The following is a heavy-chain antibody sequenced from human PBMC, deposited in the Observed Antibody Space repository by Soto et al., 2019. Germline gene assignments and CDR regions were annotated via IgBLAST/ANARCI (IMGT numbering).Heavy chain of an antibody. V-gene: IGHV3-33*01. CDR2: IWNDGSNE. D-gene: IGHD3-3*01. CDR1: GFTFSDYG. CDR3: AREGGFLKWSGSYGMDV. Sequence: QVQLVESGGGVVQPGGSLRLSCAASGFTFSDYGMHWVRQAPGKGLEWVAMIWNDGSNENYADSVKGRFTISRDNSKNPLSLQINSVKDAHTSVYYSAREGGFLKWSGSYGMDVWGQGTTVTVSS. J-gene: IGHJ6*02.